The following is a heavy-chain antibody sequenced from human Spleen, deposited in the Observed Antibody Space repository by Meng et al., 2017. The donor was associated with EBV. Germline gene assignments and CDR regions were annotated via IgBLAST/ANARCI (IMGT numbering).Heavy chain of an antibody. CDR3: ARELGWYFLF. CDR2: INTNTGNP. CDR1: GYSFTNYA. D-gene: IGHD6-6*01. V-gene: IGHV7-4-1*02. Sequence: QVQLVQAGSELKEPGASVKVSCKASGYSFTNYAMNWVRQAPGQGLEWMGWINTNTGNPTYAPGFTGRFVFSLDTSVSTAYLQINSLKTEDTAVYYCARELGWYFLFWGRGTLVTVSS. J-gene: IGHJ2*01.